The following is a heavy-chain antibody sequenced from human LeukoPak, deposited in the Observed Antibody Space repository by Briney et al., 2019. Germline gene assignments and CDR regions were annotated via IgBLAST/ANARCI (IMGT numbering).Heavy chain of an antibody. Sequence: SQTLSLTCTISGDSFSSNSAAWNWIRQSPSRGLKWLGRTYYRSKWYNDYAVSVKSRITINPDTSKNQFSLQLNSVTPEDTAVYYCARGVAVDDGAEYFQHWGQGTLVTVSS. CDR3: ARGVAVDDGAEYFQH. J-gene: IGHJ1*01. D-gene: IGHD6-19*01. V-gene: IGHV6-1*01. CDR1: GDSFSSNSAA. CDR2: TYYRSKWYN.